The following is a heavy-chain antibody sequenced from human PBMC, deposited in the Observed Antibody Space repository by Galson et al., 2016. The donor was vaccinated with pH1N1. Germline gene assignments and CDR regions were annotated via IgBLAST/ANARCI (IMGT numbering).Heavy chain of an antibody. CDR3: ANFEIGWTARPHSFDI. D-gene: IGHD6-19*01. CDR1: GFSLSTSGVG. V-gene: IGHV2-5*02. J-gene: IGHJ3*02. Sequence: PALVTPTQTLTLTCTFSGFSLSTSGVGVGWIRQPPGKALEWLALIYWDDDKRYSPSLKSRLTITKDTSKNQVVLTMTNMDPLDTATYYCANFEIGWTARPHSFDIWGQGTLVTVSS. CDR2: IYWDDDK.